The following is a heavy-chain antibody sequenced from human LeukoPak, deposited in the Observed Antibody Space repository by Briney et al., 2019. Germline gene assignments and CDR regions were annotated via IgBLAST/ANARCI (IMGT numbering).Heavy chain of an antibody. CDR2: IYYSGST. Sequence: SETLSLTCTVSGGSISSYYWSWIRRPPGKGLEWIGHIYYSGSTNNNPSLKSRVTISVDTSKNQFSLKLASVTAADTAVYYCAGTLIAVVNSGACDFWGQGTMVTVSS. D-gene: IGHD6-19*01. CDR3: AGTLIAVVNSGACDF. J-gene: IGHJ3*01. CDR1: GGSISSYY. V-gene: IGHV4-59*01.